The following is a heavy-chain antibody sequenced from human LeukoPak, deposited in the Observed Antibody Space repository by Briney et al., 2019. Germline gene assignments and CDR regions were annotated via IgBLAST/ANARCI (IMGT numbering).Heavy chain of an antibody. CDR3: ATYDVGSYYRYSRGFDY. D-gene: IGHD3-10*01. V-gene: IGHV3-30*02. Sequence: GGSLRLSCAASGFTFSSYGMHWVRQAPGKGLEWVAFIRYDGSNKYYADSVKGRFTISRDNSKNTLYLQMNSLRAEDTAVYYCATYDVGSYYRYSRGFDYWGQGTLVTVSS. CDR1: GFTFSSYG. J-gene: IGHJ4*02. CDR2: IRYDGSNK.